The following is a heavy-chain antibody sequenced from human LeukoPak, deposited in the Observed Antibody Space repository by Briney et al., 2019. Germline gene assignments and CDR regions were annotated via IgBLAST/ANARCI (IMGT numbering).Heavy chain of an antibody. V-gene: IGHV1-69*04. CDR1: GGTFSSYA. D-gene: IGHD5-24*01. CDR3: ASGDGYNLGFDY. Sequence: GSSVKVSCKASGGTFSSYAISWVRQAPGQGLEWMGRIIPILGIANYAQKIQGRVTITADKSTSTAYMELSSLRSEDTAVYYCASGDGYNLGFDYWGQGTLVTVSS. J-gene: IGHJ4*02. CDR2: IIPILGIA.